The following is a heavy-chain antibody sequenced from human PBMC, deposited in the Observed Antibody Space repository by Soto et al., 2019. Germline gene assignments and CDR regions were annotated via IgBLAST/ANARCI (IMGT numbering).Heavy chain of an antibody. J-gene: IGHJ5*02. V-gene: IGHV4-59*01. CDR2: IYYTGST. Sequence: SETLSLSCTVSGGSISDYDWIWIRQPPGKGLEWIGYIYYTGSTNYNPSLKSRVTISIDTSKNQFSLKLSSVTAADTAVYYCARASVINWFDPWGLGTLVTVSS. D-gene: IGHD3-16*02. CDR1: GGSISDYD. CDR3: ARASVINWFDP.